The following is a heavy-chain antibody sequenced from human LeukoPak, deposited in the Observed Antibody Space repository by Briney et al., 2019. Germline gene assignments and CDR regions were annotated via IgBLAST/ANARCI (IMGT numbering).Heavy chain of an antibody. CDR3: ARVRRYYDSSGYYDGQNYFDY. CDR2: IKQDGSEK. V-gene: IGHV3-7*01. D-gene: IGHD3-22*01. CDR1: GFTFSSYW. Sequence: GGSLRLSCAASGFTFSSYWVSWVRQAPGKGLEWVANIKQDGSEKYYVDSVKGRFTISRDNAKNSLYLQMNSLRAEDTAVYYCARVRRYYDSSGYYDGQNYFDYWGQGTLVTVSS. J-gene: IGHJ4*02.